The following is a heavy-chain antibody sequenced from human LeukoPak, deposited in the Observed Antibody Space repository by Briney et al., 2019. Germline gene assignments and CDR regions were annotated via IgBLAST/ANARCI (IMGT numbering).Heavy chain of an antibody. CDR2: IDPSDSYT. V-gene: IGHV5-10-1*01. D-gene: IGHD6-19*01. J-gene: IGHJ6*02. Sequence: GESLKISCKGSGYSFTSYWISWVRQMPGKGLEWMGRIDPSDSYTNHSPSFQGHVTISADKSISTAYLQWSSLKASDTAMYYCARLLAGRYYYYGMDVWGQGTTVTVSS. CDR3: ARLLAGRYYYYGMDV. CDR1: GYSFTSYW.